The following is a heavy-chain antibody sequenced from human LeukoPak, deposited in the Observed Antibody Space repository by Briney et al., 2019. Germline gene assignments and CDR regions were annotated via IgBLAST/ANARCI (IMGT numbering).Heavy chain of an antibody. D-gene: IGHD3-22*01. CDR3: ARHSATFSGYPFDY. J-gene: IGHJ4*02. Sequence: SETLSLTCTVSGGSVSTYYWSWIRQPPGKGLDWIGSFYYTGSTNYNPSLRSRVTISLDTSKNQISLRLSSVTAADTAVYYCARHSATFSGYPFDYWGQGTLVTVSS. CDR1: GGSVSTYY. V-gene: IGHV4-59*02. CDR2: FYYTGST.